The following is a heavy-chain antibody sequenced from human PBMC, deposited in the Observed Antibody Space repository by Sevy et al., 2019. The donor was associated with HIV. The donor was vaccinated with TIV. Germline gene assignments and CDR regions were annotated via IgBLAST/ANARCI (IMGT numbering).Heavy chain of an antibody. CDR3: ARDGIRRDYYHGMDV. CDR2: FYSSGRT. D-gene: IGHD3-10*01. V-gene: IGHV4-61*02. J-gene: IGHJ6*02. CDR1: GDSISSGNHW. Sequence: SETLALTCTVSGDSISSGNHWWSWIRQPAGKGLEWIGRFYSSGRTMYNSSLKSRVTMSVDTSKNQFSLMVSSLIAADTAIYYCARDGIRRDYYHGMDVWGQGTTVTVSS.